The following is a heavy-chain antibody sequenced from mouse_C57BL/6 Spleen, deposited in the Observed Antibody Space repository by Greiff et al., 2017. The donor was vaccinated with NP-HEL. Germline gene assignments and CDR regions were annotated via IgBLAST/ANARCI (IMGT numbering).Heavy chain of an antibody. CDR1: GFTFSSYA. D-gene: IGHD2-1*01. J-gene: IGHJ2*01. V-gene: IGHV5-4*01. CDR3: AREGNYYGNYFDY. CDR2: ISDGGSYT. Sequence: EVKVVESGGGLVKPGGSLKLSCAASGFTFSSYAMSWVRQTPEKRLEWVATISDGGSYTYYPDNVKGRFTISRDNAKNNLYLQMSHLKSEDTAMYYCAREGNYYGNYFDYWGQGTTLTVSS.